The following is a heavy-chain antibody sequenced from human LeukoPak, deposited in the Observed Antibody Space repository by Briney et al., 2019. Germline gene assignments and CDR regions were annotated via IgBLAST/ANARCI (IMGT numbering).Heavy chain of an antibody. D-gene: IGHD6-13*01. CDR3: ARHDISSSRTGDY. Sequence: PSETLSLTCTVSGGSISSSSYYWGWIRLPPGKGLEWIGSIYYSGSTYYNPSLKSRVTISVDTSKNQFSLKLSSVTAADTAVYYCARHDISSSRTGDYWGQGTLVTVSS. V-gene: IGHV4-39*01. CDR1: GGSISSSSYY. J-gene: IGHJ4*02. CDR2: IYYSGST.